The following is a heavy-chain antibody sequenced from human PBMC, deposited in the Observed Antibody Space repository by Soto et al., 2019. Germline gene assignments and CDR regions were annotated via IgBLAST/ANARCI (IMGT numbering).Heavy chain of an antibody. CDR2: INAGNGNT. J-gene: IGHJ4*02. D-gene: IGHD5-18*01. Sequence: ASVKVSCKASGDTFTSYAMHWVRQAPGQRLEWMGWINAGNGNTKYSQKFQGRVTITRDTSASTAYMELSSLRSEDTAVYYCARDPPSDSYGSIPDYWGQGTLVTVSS. CDR1: GDTFTSYA. V-gene: IGHV1-3*01. CDR3: ARDPPSDSYGSIPDY.